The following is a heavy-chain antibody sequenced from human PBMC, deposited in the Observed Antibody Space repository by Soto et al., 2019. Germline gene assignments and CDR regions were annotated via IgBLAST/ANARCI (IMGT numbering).Heavy chain of an antibody. V-gene: IGHV4-61*01. Sequence: QVQLQESGPGLVKPSETLSLTCTVSGGSVSSGSYHWSWIRQPPGKGLEWIGYIYYSGSTNYNPSLKSRVTISVDTYKNQFSLSLSYVTAADTAVYYCARDSQQGLVPWYYGMDVWGQGTTVTVSS. J-gene: IGHJ6*02. CDR1: GGSVSSGSYH. D-gene: IGHD6-19*01. CDR3: ARDSQQGLVPWYYGMDV. CDR2: IYYSGST.